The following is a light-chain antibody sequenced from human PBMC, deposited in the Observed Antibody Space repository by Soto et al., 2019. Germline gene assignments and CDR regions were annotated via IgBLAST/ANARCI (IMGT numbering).Light chain of an antibody. J-gene: IGLJ1*01. Sequence: QSALTQLPSASGSPGQSVTISCTGTSSDVGAYNYVSWYQHHPGKAPKLIIYEVSKRPSGVPDRFSGSKSGNTASLTVSGLQAEDEADYYCTSYAGSNNFGVFGTGTKVTVL. CDR1: SSDVGAYNY. CDR2: EVS. CDR3: TSYAGSNNFGV. V-gene: IGLV2-8*01.